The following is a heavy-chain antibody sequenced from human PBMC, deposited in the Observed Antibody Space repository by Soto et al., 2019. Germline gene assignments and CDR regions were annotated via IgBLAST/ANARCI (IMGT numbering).Heavy chain of an antibody. CDR3: ARRTKRDRVLDF. CDR1: GYTFTSDD. V-gene: IGHV1-8*01. Sequence: QVQLVQSGAEVKKPGASVKVSCKASGYTFTSDDINWVRQAAGQGLEWMGWMNPNSGNRGYAQKFQGRVTMTRKTSISTAYMELSSLRSEDTAVYYCARRTKRDRVLDFWGQGTLVTVSS. CDR2: MNPNSGNR. D-gene: IGHD3-3*01. J-gene: IGHJ4*02.